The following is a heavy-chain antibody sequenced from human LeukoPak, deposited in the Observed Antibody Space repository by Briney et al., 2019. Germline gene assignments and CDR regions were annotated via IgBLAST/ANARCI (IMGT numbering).Heavy chain of an antibody. CDR3: ARDWCGGGSCYYFDH. J-gene: IGHJ4*02. CDR2: IWYDGGGK. D-gene: IGHD2-15*01. Sequence: GRSLRLSCAASRFTFTDYGMHWVRQPPGKGLEWVALIWYDGGGKYYADSVKGRFIISRDNSKNTLYLQMNSLRAEDTAVYYCARDWCGGGSCYYFDHWGQGTLVAVSS. V-gene: IGHV3-33*01. CDR1: RFTFTDYG.